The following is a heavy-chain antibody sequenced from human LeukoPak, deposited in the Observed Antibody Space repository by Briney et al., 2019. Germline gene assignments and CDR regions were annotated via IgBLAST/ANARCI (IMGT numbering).Heavy chain of an antibody. Sequence: GEALQISCKGSGYSFTGFRIGWAHQMPGKGLEWMGIIYPSDSDTRYSPSFQGQVTISADKSISTAYLQWSSLKASDPAMYYCMRLGGRIAARSLWEAFASWGQGTLVTVSS. D-gene: IGHD6-6*01. V-gene: IGHV5-51*07. J-gene: IGHJ4*02. CDR3: MRLGGRIAARSLWEAFAS. CDR2: IYPSDSDT. CDR1: GYSFTGFR.